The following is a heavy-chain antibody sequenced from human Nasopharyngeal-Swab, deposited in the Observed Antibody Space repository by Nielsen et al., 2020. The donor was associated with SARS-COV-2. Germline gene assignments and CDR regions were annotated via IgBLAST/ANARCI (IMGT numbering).Heavy chain of an antibody. V-gene: IGHV3-73*01. CDR1: EFTVNDYV. Sequence: GESLKISCVASEFTVNDYVIHWVRQASGKGLEWVGRIRSKTHSYTTDYAASVKGRCTISRDDSKNTAYLHMNSLESEDTAVYYCSTLPIPALGADYWGQGTLVTVSS. CDR2: IRSKTHSYTT. D-gene: IGHD6-13*01. CDR3: STLPIPALGADY. J-gene: IGHJ4*02.